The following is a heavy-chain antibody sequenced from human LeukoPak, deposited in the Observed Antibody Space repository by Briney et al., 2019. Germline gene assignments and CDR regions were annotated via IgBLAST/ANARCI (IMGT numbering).Heavy chain of an antibody. CDR3: AKVSIGDYGSAEYFQH. Sequence: GSLRLSCAASGFTFSSYAMSWVRQAPGKGLEWVSAISGSGGSTYYADSVKGRFTISRDNSKNTLYLQMNSLRAEDTAVYYCAKVSIGDYGSAEYFQHWGQGTLVTVSS. J-gene: IGHJ1*01. CDR2: ISGSGGST. V-gene: IGHV3-23*01. D-gene: IGHD4-17*01. CDR1: GFTFSSYA.